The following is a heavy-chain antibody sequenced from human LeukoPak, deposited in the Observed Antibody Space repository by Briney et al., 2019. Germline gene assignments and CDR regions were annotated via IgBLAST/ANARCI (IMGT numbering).Heavy chain of an antibody. V-gene: IGHV3-21*01. J-gene: IGHJ5*02. D-gene: IGHD3-10*01. CDR2: ISTSSIYI. CDR1: GFTFSSYS. CDR3: ARDGLLWFGELLSNWFDP. Sequence: GGSLRLSCVGSGFTFSSYSMNWVRQAPGKGLEWVSSISTSSIYIYYADSVKGRFTISRDNAKNSLYLQMNSLRAEDTAVYYCARDGLLWFGELLSNWFDPWGQGTLVTVSS.